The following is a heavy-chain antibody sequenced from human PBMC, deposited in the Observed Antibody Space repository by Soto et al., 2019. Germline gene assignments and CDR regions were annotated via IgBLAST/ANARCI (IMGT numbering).Heavy chain of an antibody. CDR3: AREGDNSNWYGEWLDP. CDR1: GGSITRHY. J-gene: IGHJ5*02. Sequence: PSETLSLTCAVSGGSITRHYWSWIRRPPGRGLEWIGHLYHSGSTLYNPSLRSRVTISSDTSKNQFSLQMRSVTAADTAVYYCAREGDNSNWYGEWLDPWGQGTLVTVSS. D-gene: IGHD6-13*01. V-gene: IGHV4-4*08. CDR2: LYHSGST.